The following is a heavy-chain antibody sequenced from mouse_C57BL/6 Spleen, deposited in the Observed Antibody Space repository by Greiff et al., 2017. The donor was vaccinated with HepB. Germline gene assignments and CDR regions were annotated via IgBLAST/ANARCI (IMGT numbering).Heavy chain of an antibody. CDR2: ISDGGSYT. CDR1: GFTFSSYA. CDR3: ARDRIYYGSSEPYYFDY. Sequence: EVQLMESGGGLVKPGGSLKLSCAASGFTFSSYAMSWVRQTPEKRLEWVATISDGGSYTYYPDNVKGRFTISRDNAKNNLYLQMSHLKSEDTAMYYCARDRIYYGSSEPYYFDYWGQGTTLTVSS. J-gene: IGHJ2*01. D-gene: IGHD1-1*01. V-gene: IGHV5-4*01.